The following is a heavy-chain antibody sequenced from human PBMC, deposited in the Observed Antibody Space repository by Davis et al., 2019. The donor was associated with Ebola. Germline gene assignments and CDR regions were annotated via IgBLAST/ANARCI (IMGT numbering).Heavy chain of an antibody. CDR2: ISGSGGST. CDR1: GFTFSSYA. D-gene: IGHD3-16*01. Sequence: GESLKISCAASGFTFSSYAMTWVRQAPGKGLEWVSVISGSGGSTYYPDSVKGRFTISRDNSKNTLYLQMNSLRAEDTAVYYCAKGGYYMDVWGKGTTVTVSS. J-gene: IGHJ6*03. CDR3: AKGGYYMDV. V-gene: IGHV3-23*01.